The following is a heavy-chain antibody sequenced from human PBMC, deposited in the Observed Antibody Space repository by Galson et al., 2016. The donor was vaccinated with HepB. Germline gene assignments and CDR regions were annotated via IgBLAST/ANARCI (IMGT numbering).Heavy chain of an antibody. CDR2: ISGSGGII. V-gene: IGHV3-23*01. CDR3: AEDSGFTYAYADY. D-gene: IGHD3-16*01. Sequence: SLRLSCAASGFTFDDHAMNWVRQAPGKGLEWVSSISGSGGIIRYADSVKGRFTISRDNSKSTLYLQIHSLRAEDTAVYYCAEDSGFTYAYADYWGQGTLVTVSS. J-gene: IGHJ4*02. CDR1: GFTFDDHA.